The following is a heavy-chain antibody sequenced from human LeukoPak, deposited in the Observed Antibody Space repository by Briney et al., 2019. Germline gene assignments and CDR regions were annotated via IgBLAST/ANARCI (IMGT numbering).Heavy chain of an antibody. D-gene: IGHD6-13*01. CDR1: GGSFSGYY. CDR2: INHSGST. Sequence: PSETLSLTCAVYGGSFSGYYWSWIRQPPGKGLEWIGEINHSGSTNYNPSLKSRVTISVDTSKNQFSLKLSSVTAADTAVYYCAREARSWTEDYWGQGTLVTVSS. V-gene: IGHV4-34*01. CDR3: AREARSWTEDY. J-gene: IGHJ4*02.